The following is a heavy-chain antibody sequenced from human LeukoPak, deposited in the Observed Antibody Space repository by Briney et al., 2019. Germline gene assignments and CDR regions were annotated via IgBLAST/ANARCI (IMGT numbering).Heavy chain of an antibody. CDR2: ISSSSSTI. Sequence: ETLSLTCTVSGGSISSSSYYWGWIRQPPGKGLEWVSYISSSSSTIYYADSVKGRFTISRDNAKNSLYLQMNSLRAEDTAVYYCARDPYSGSYSGDYFDYWGQGTLVTVSS. V-gene: IGHV3-48*01. CDR3: ARDPYSGSYSGDYFDY. CDR1: GGSISSSS. J-gene: IGHJ4*02. D-gene: IGHD1-26*01.